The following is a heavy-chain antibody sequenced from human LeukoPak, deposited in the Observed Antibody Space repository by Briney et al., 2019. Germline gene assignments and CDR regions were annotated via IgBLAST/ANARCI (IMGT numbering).Heavy chain of an antibody. CDR2: IYTSGST. J-gene: IGHJ3*02. D-gene: IGHD2-2*01. CDR1: GGSISSYY. V-gene: IGHV4-4*07. CDR3: GRDFSSIVVVPDGALDI. Sequence: SETLSLTCTVSGGSISSYYCSWCRQPAGKGLQWILRIYTSGSTNYNPSLNSRVTMSVDTSKNQFSLKLSSVTAEDTDVYYCGRDFSSIVVVPDGALDIWGQGTMVTVSS.